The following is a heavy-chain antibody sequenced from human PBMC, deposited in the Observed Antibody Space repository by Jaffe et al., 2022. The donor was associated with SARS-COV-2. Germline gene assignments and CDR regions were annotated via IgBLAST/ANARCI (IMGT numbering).Heavy chain of an antibody. CDR3: ARGLRYFDWLLPPIDY. CDR2: ISGSSTYI. Sequence: EVQLVESGGGLVKPGGSLRLSCAASGFTFSSYTMNWVRQAPGKGLEWVSSISGSSTYIYYADSVKGRFTISRDNAKNSLFLQMNSLRAEDTAVFYCARGLRYFDWLLPPIDYWGQGTLITVSS. CDR1: GFTFSSYT. J-gene: IGHJ4*02. V-gene: IGHV3-21*01. D-gene: IGHD3-9*01.